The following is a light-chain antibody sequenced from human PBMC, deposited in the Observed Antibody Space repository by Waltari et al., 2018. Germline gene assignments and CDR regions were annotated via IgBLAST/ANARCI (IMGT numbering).Light chain of an antibody. CDR1: ESINTW. J-gene: IGKJ1*01. V-gene: IGKV1-5*03. Sequence: DIQMTQSPSSLSASVGDRVTITCRATESINTWLAWYQQKPGKAPKLLIHKAFNLESGVPSRFSGSGSGTEFTLSISNLQPDDFATYYCQQYKRPPWTFGQGTKVDI. CDR2: KAF. CDR3: QQYKRPPWT.